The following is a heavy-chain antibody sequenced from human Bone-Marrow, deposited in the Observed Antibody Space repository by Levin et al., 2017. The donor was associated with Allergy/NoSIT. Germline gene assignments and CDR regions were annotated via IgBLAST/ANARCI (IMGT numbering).Heavy chain of an antibody. CDR1: GFTFSSYA. J-gene: IGHJ3*02. CDR2: ISGSGGST. D-gene: IGHD2-15*01. Sequence: GESLKISCAASGFTFSSYAMSWVRQAPGKGLEWVSAISGSGGSTYYADSVKGRFTISRDNSKNTLYLQMNSLRAEDTAVYYCAKEGYCSGGSCYSWADAFDIWGQGTMVTVSS. CDR3: AKEGYCSGGSCYSWADAFDI. V-gene: IGHV3-23*01.